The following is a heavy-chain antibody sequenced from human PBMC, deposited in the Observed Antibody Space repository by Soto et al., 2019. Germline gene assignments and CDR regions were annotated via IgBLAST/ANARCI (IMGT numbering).Heavy chain of an antibody. CDR3: ATAYDRSCHSHASAY. CDR1: GDSVSSGPYY. V-gene: IGHV4-31*11. J-gene: IGHJ4*03. Sequence: QVQLQESGPGLVKTSQTLSLSCAVSGDSVSSGPYYWTWIRQHPGNGLEWIGYIYHTGNNYYNPSLKCRLTISMDTSNNQFSLKLTAVTAAETAVYYCATAYDRSCHSHASAYWGKGTLVTVSS. CDR2: IYHTGNN. D-gene: IGHD3-22*01.